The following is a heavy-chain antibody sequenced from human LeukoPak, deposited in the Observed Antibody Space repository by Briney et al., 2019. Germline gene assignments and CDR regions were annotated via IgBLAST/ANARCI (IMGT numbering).Heavy chain of an antibody. CDR2: INHSGST. CDR1: GGSFSGYY. CDR3: ARVPVMLGGSDAFDI. J-gene: IGHJ3*02. V-gene: IGHV4-34*01. D-gene: IGHD2-15*01. Sequence: SETLSLTCAVYGGSFSGYYWSWIRQPPGKGLEWIGEINHSGSTNYNPSLKSRVTISVDTSKNQFSLKLSSVTAADTAVYYCARVPVMLGGSDAFDIWGQETMVTVSS.